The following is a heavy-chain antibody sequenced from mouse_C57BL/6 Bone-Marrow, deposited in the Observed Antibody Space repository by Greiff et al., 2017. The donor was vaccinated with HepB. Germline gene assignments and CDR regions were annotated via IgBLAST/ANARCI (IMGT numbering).Heavy chain of an antibody. J-gene: IGHJ4*01. CDR3: AREDAMDY. CDR2: INYDGSST. V-gene: IGHV5-16*01. Sequence: EVQWVESEGGLVQPGSSMKLSCTASGFTFSDYYMAWVRQVPEKGLEWVANINYDGSSTYYLDSLKSRFIISRDNAKNILYLQMSSLKSEDTATYYCAREDAMDYWGQGTSVTVSS. CDR1: GFTFSDYY.